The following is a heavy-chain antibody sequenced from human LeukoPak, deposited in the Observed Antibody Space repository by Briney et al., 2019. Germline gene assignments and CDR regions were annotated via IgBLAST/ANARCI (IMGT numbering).Heavy chain of an antibody. D-gene: IGHD2-15*01. CDR2: IIPILGIA. V-gene: IGHV1-69*02. CDR1: GGTFSSYT. Sequence: SVKVSCKASGGTFSSYTISWVRQAPGQGREWMGRIIPILGIANYAQKFQGRVTITADKSTSTAYMELSSLRSEDTAVYYCASHCSGGSCYGFRFDPWGQGTLVTVSS. CDR3: ASHCSGGSCYGFRFDP. J-gene: IGHJ5*02.